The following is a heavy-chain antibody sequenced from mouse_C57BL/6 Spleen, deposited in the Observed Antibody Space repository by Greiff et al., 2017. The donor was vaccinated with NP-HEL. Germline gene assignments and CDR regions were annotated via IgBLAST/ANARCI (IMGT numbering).Heavy chain of an antibody. D-gene: IGHD1-1*01. J-gene: IGHJ1*03. CDR1: GFTFSDYY. V-gene: IGHV5-16*01. Sequence: EVKLVESEGGLVQPGRSMKLSCTASGFTFSDYYMAWVRQVPEKGLEWVANINYDGSSTYYLDSLKSRFIISRDNAKNILYLQMSSLKSEDTATYYCARASYYYGSSYDWYFDVWGTGTTVTVSS. CDR3: ARASYYYGSSYDWYFDV. CDR2: INYDGSST.